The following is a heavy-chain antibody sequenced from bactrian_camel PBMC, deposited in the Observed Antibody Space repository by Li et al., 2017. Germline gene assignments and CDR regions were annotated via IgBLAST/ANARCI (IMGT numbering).Heavy chain of an antibody. V-gene: IGHV3S53*01. Sequence: HVQLVESGGGSVQAGGSLRLSCAASEYTERTYCMAWFRQAPGKEREGVASIDSAYTRTYAPSVKDRFTISKNNAYKTLYLQMNSLKPEDTAMYYCAADPSWRCGLASEYTYWGQGTQVTVS. D-gene: IGHD5*01. CDR1: EYTERTYC. J-gene: IGHJ4*01. CDR2: IDSAYTR. CDR3: AADPSWRCGLASEYTY.